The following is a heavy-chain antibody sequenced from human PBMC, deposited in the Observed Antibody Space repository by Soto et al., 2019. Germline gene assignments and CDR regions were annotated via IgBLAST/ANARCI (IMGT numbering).Heavy chain of an antibody. CDR2: ISSNGGST. Sequence: GGSVRLSCAASGFTFSSYAMHWVRQAPGKGLEYVSAISSNGGSTYYANSVKGRFTISRDNSKNTLYLQMGSLRAEDMAVYYCARDYCSGGSCYAFDIWGQGTMVTVPS. CDR3: ARDYCSGGSCYAFDI. D-gene: IGHD2-15*01. CDR1: GFTFSSYA. V-gene: IGHV3-64*01. J-gene: IGHJ3*02.